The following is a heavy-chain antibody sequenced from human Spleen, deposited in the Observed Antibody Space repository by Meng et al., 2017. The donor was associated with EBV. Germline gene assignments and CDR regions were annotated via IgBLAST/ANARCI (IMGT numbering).Heavy chain of an antibody. CDR1: GASLRGHY. CDR2: IKDTGST. D-gene: IGHD4-17*01. Sequence: QVQRQQWGAGLLKPPETLSLTCAVYGASLRGHYWSWIRQAPGKGLEWIGEIKDTGSTNYNLSLKGRVTISVDKSNNQFSLKLTSVTAADTAVYYCARFYTYGDVPSEADSWGQGNLVTVSS. CDR3: ARFYTYGDVPSEADS. V-gene: IGHV4-34*02. J-gene: IGHJ4*02.